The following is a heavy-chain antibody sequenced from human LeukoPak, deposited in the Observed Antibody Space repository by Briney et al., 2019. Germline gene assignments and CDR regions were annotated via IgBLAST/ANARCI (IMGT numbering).Heavy chain of an antibody. V-gene: IGHV3-74*01. CDR1: GFTFSTYW. CDR2: INRDGTIT. J-gene: IGHJ4*02. CDR3: ARDFDSTSYL. Sequence: GGSLRLSCAASGFTFSTYWMHWVRQPPGKGLVWVSRINRDGTITHYADSVKGRFTISRDNAKNTMYLQMNSLTAEDTAVYFCARDFDSTSYLWGQGTLVTVPS. D-gene: IGHD3-22*01.